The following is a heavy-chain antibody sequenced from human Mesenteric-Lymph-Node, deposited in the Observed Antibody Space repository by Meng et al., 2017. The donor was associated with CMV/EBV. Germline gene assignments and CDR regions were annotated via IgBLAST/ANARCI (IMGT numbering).Heavy chain of an antibody. CDR1: GFTFNNNA. CDR3: GGHGGNSY. Sequence: SLRLSCAVSGFTFNNNAMNWVRQAPGKGLEWVSDISGGGGTYYADSVKGRFTISRDNSKNTLYLQMNSLRSEDTALYYCGGHGGNSYWGQGSLVTVSS. V-gene: IGHV3-23*01. CDR2: ISGGGGT. D-gene: IGHD4-23*01. J-gene: IGHJ4*02.